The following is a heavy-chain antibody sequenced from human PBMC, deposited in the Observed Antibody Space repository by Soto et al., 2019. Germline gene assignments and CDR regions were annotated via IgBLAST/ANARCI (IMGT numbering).Heavy chain of an antibody. CDR2: ISSNGGST. V-gene: IGHV3-64D*06. CDR3: VKPEGVFGELIHVDAFDI. CDR1: GFTFSSYA. Sequence: GGSLRLSCSASGFTFSSYAMHWVRQAPGKGLEYVSAISSNGGSTYYADSVKGRFTISRDNSKNTLYLQMSSLRAEDTAVYYCVKPEGVFGELIHVDAFDIWGQGTMVPVSS. D-gene: IGHD3-10*01. J-gene: IGHJ3*02.